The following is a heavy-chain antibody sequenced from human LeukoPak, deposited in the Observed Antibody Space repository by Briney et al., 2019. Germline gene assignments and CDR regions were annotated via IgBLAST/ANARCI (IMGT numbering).Heavy chain of an antibody. CDR3: AKGPDCSSTSCYARRFSFAY. CDR1: GFTFSSYA. CDR2: ISGSGGST. D-gene: IGHD2-2*01. Sequence: PGGSLRLSCAASGFTFSSYAMSWVRQAPGKGLEWVSAISGSGGSTYYADSVKGRFTISRGNSKNTLYLQMNSLRAEDTAVYYCAKGPDCSSTSCYARRFSFAYWGQGTLVTVSS. J-gene: IGHJ4*02. V-gene: IGHV3-23*01.